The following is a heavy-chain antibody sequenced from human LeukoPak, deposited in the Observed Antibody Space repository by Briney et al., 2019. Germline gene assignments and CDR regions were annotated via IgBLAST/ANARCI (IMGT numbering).Heavy chain of an antibody. V-gene: IGHV3-49*04. CDR3: TRANRYNWNDDAFDI. D-gene: IGHD1-20*01. CDR2: IRSKAYGGTT. J-gene: IGHJ3*02. Sequence: QSGGSLRLSCTASGFTFGDYAMSWVRQAPGKGLEWVGFIRSKAYGGTTEYAASVKGRFTISRDDSKSTAYLQMNSLKTEDTAVYYCTRANRYNWNDDAFDIWGQGTMVTVSS. CDR1: GFTFGDYA.